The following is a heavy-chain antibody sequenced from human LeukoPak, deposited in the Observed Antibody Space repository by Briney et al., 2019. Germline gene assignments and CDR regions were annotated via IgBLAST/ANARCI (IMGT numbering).Heavy chain of an antibody. J-gene: IGHJ3*02. CDR3: ARTVTIRHDAFDI. CDR1: GGSFSGYY. CDR2: INHSGST. Sequence: SETLSLTCAVYGGSFSGYYWSWIRQPPGKGLEWIGEINHSGSTNYNPSLKSRVTISVDTSKNQFSLKLSSVTAADTAVYYCARTVTIRHDAFDIWGQGTMVTVSS. D-gene: IGHD1-1*01. V-gene: IGHV4-34*01.